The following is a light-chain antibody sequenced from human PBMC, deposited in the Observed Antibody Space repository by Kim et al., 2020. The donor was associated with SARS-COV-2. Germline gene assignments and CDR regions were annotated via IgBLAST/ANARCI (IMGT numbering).Light chain of an antibody. J-gene: IGKJ2*01. V-gene: IGKV1-5*01. CDR1: QNINTW. CDR3: QQYDSFPFT. Sequence: SASVGDRVTITCRASQNINTWLAWYHQKPGRPPKLLIYDASSLQGGVPSRFSGSGSGTEFTLTLSGLQPDDFATYYCQQYDSFPFTFGQGTKLEIK. CDR2: DAS.